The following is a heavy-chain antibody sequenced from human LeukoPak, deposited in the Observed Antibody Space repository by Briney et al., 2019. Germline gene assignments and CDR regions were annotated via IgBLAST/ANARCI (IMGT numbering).Heavy chain of an antibody. J-gene: IGHJ1*01. CDR3: ARAPSEIGGYYPEYFRH. D-gene: IGHD3-22*01. CDR1: GFTFSSYW. V-gene: IGHV3-74*01. CDR2: IKSDGST. Sequence: GGSLRLSCAASGFTFSSYWMHWVRQAPGKGLVWVSRIKSDGSTRYADSVKGRFTICRDNAKNTVSLQMNSLRAEDTGVYYCARAPSEIGGYYPEYFRHWGQGTLVTVSP.